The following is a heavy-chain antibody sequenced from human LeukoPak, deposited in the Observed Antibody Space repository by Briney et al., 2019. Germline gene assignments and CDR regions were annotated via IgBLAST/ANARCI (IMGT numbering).Heavy chain of an antibody. J-gene: IGHJ4*02. Sequence: GGSLRLSCAASGFTFSSYWMSWVRQAPGKGLEWVANIKQDGSEKYYVDSVKGRFTISRDNAKNSLYLQMNSLRAEDTAVYYCARERGYSYGDPQPGYWGQGTLVTVSS. CDR2: IKQDGSEK. V-gene: IGHV3-7*01. D-gene: IGHD5-18*01. CDR3: ARERGYSYGDPQPGY. CDR1: GFTFSSYW.